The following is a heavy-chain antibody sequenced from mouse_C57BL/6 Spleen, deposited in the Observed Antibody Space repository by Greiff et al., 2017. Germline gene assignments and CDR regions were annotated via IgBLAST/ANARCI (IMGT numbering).Heavy chain of an antibody. CDR2: IDPSDSYT. J-gene: IGHJ3*01. Sequence: QVQLQQPGAELVRPGTSVKLSCKASGYTFTSYWMHWVKQRPGQGLEWIGVIDPSDSYTNYNQKFKGKATLTVDTSSSTAYMQLSSLTSEDSAVSVCARAYYDSSDRFAYWGQGTLVTVSA. V-gene: IGHV1-59*01. D-gene: IGHD1-1*01. CDR3: ARAYYDSSDRFAY. CDR1: GYTFTSYW.